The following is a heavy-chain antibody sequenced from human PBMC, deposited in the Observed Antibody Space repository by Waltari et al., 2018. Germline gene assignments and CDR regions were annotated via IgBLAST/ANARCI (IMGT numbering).Heavy chain of an antibody. V-gene: IGHV4-34*01. J-gene: IGHJ4*02. D-gene: IGHD3-10*01. CDR3: ARATMVRGVIITKRLDYFDY. CDR1: GGSFSGYY. CDR2: INHSGST. Sequence: QVQLQQWGAGLLKPSETLSLTCAVYGGSFSGYYWSWIRQPPGKGLEWIGEINHSGSTNYNLSRKSRVTRSVAASKNEFSLKLSSVTAADTAVYYCARATMVRGVIITKRLDYFDYWGQGTLVTVSS.